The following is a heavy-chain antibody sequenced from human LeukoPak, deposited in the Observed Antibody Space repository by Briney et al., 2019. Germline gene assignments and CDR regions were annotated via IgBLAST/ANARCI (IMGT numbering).Heavy chain of an antibody. CDR1: GFTFTSYW. CDR3: ARVPDTSMGRSYFDY. V-gene: IGHV3-7*01. CDR2: IKQDGSER. Sequence: GGSLRLSCAASGFTFTSYWMSWVRRAPGEGLEWVANIKQDGSERFYVDSVKGRFTISRDNAKNSLFLQMNSLRAEDTAVYYCARVPDTSMGRSYFDYWGQGTLVTVSS. J-gene: IGHJ4*02. D-gene: IGHD5-18*01.